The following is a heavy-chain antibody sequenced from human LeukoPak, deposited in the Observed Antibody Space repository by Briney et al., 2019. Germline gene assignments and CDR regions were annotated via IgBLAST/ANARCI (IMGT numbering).Heavy chain of an antibody. CDR1: GDSVSSNSAA. D-gene: IGHD3-22*01. CDR3: ARGRYDSSGYHPYFDY. CDR2: TYYRSKWYN. J-gene: IGHJ4*02. Sequence: SQTLSLTCAISGDSVSSNSAAWNWIRQSPSRGLEWLGRTYYRSKWYNDYAVSVKSRITINPDTSKNQFSLQLNSVTPEDTAVYYCARGRYDSSGYHPYFDYWGQGTLVTVSS. V-gene: IGHV6-1*01.